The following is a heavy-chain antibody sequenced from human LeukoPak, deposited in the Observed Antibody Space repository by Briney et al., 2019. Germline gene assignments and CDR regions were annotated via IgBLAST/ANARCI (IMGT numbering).Heavy chain of an antibody. J-gene: IGHJ4*02. V-gene: IGHV4-61*02. CDR1: GGSISSGSYY. CDR2: IYTSGST. CDR3: ARHNKMGWPYSARFDY. D-gene: IGHD2-15*01. Sequence: SETLSLTCTVSGGSISSGSYYWSWIRQPAGKGLEWIGRIYTSGSTNYNPSLKSRVTISVDTSKNQFSLKLSSVTAADTAVYYCARHNKMGWPYSARFDYWGQGTLVTVSS.